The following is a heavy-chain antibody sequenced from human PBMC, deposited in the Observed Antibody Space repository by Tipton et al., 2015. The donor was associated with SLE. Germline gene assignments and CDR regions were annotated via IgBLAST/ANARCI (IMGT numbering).Heavy chain of an antibody. V-gene: IGHV4-61*09. CDR1: GASISVNNSY. J-gene: IGHJ3*02. Sequence: TLSLTCTVSGASISVNNSYWAWVRQPAGQALECIGHISTGGRTNYNPSLMSRVTISVDTSKNQFSLRLSAVTAADTAVYYCATGGDFDGVIILDVFDIWGQGTMVTVSS. CDR3: ATGGDFDGVIILDVFDI. D-gene: IGHD3-3*01. CDR2: ISTGGRT.